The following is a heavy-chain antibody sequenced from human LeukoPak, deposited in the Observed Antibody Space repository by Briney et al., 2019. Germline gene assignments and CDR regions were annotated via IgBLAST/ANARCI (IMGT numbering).Heavy chain of an antibody. V-gene: IGHV3-30*04. J-gene: IGHJ4*02. CDR2: ISYDGSNK. CDR3: ASSSNYDGDFDQYYFDY. D-gene: IGHD4-11*01. Sequence: GRSLRLSCAASGFTFSSYAMHWVRQAPGKGLEWVAVISYDGSNKYYADSVKGRFTISRDNSKNTLYLQMNSLRAEDTAVYYCASSSNYDGDFDQYYFDYWGQGTLVTVFS. CDR1: GFTFSSYA.